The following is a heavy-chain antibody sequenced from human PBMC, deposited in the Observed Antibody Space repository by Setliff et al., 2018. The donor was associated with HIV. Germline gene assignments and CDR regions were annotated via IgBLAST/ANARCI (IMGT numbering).Heavy chain of an antibody. J-gene: IGHJ6*03. Sequence: SETLSLTCAVYNGSFSNYYWTWIRQPPGKGLEWIGEINHSGSTNYNPSLKSLVTISVDTSKKQFSLNLRSVTAADTAVYYCARVDCSSTSCYRDYYYYMDVWGKGTTVTVSS. CDR2: INHSGST. CDR1: NGSFSNYY. D-gene: IGHD2-2*01. V-gene: IGHV4-34*01. CDR3: ARVDCSSTSCYRDYYYYMDV.